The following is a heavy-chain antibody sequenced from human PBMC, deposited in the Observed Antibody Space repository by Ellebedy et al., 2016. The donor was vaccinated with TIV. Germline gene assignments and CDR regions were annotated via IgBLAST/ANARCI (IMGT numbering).Heavy chain of an antibody. D-gene: IGHD4-23*01. CDR1: GYTFTSYW. CDR3: ARAQADYGGNLDY. Sequence: PGGSLRLSCKGSGYTFTSYWIAWVRQMPGKGLEWMGIIYPGDSDTRHSPSFQGQVTISVDKSINTAYLQWSSLKDTDTAMYYCARAQADYGGNLDYWGQGTLVTVSS. V-gene: IGHV5-51*01. J-gene: IGHJ4*02. CDR2: IYPGDSDT.